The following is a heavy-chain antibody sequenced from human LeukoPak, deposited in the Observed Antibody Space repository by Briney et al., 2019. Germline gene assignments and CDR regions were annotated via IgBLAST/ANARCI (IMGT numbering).Heavy chain of an antibody. CDR1: GFTFSSLA. CDR3: ARDRAPSGFYLGDFYY. Sequence: GGSLRLSCTASGFTFSSLAMTSVRQAPGKGLEWVSYITGGGSTIYYADSVKGRFTISRDNAKKSLYLQMNSLRADDSAVYYCARDRAPSGFYLGDFYYWGQGALVTVSS. V-gene: IGHV3-48*03. CDR2: ITGGGSTI. J-gene: IGHJ4*02. D-gene: IGHD3-22*01.